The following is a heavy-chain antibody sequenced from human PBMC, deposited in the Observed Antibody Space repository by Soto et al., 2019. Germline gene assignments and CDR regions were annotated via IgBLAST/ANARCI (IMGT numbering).Heavy chain of an antibody. Sequence: VASVKVSCKASGYTFTGYYMHWVRQAPGQGLEWMGWIDPNSGGTNYAQKFQGWVTMTRDTSISTAYMELSRLRSDDTAVYYCARGEPIVLMVYAIGLGGYGMDVWGQGTTVTVSS. CDR3: ARGEPIVLMVYAIGLGGYGMDV. CDR1: GYTFTGYY. CDR2: IDPNSGGT. J-gene: IGHJ6*02. V-gene: IGHV1-2*04. D-gene: IGHD2-8*01.